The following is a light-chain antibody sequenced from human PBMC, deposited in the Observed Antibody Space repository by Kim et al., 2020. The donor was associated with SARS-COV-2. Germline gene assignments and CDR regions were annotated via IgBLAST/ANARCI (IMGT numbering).Light chain of an antibody. V-gene: IGLV3-19*01. CDR1: SLRSYY. CDR3: DSRDSSGNHLV. CDR2: GRI. J-gene: IGLJ3*02. Sequence: ALGQTGRITCQGDSLRSYYASWYQQKPGQAPVLVIYGRINRPSGIPDRFSGSSSGNTASLTITGAQAEDEADYYCDSRDSSGNHLVFGGGTQLTVL.